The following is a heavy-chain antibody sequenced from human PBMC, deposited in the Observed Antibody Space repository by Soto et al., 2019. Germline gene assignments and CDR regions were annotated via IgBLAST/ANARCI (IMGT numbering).Heavy chain of an antibody. V-gene: IGHV5-51*01. CDR3: ARTGSSSWPDAFDI. Sequence: GESLMISRKGSGYSFTSYWIGWVRQMPGKGLEWMGIVYPGDSDTRYSPSFRGQVTISADKSISTAYLQWSSLKASDTAMYYCARTGSSSWPDAFDIWGQGTMVTVSS. CDR2: VYPGDSDT. J-gene: IGHJ3*02. D-gene: IGHD6-13*01. CDR1: GYSFTSYW.